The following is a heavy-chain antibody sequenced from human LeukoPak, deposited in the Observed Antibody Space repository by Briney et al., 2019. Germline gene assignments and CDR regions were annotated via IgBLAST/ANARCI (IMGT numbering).Heavy chain of an antibody. CDR3: AKGASSYGIMPSYYYYMDV. CDR1: GFTLSAFG. D-gene: IGHD5-18*01. J-gene: IGHJ6*03. Sequence: TGGSLRLSCAASGFTLSAFGMNWVRQAPGKGLEWVSAISGSGGSTYYADSVKGRFTISRDNSKNTLYLQMNSLRAEDTVVYYCAKGASSYGIMPSYYYYMDVWGKGSTVTISS. CDR2: ISGSGGST. V-gene: IGHV3-23*01.